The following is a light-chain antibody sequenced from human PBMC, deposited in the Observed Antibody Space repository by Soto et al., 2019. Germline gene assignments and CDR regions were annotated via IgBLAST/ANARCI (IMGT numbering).Light chain of an antibody. CDR2: GAS. CDR3: QQYDNWPPP. CDR1: QSVGSD. V-gene: IGKV3-15*01. J-gene: IGKJ1*01. Sequence: EMVMTQSPATLSMSPGESATLSCRASQSVGSDLAWYQQKHGQAPRLLIFGASTRATGIPARFSGSGSGTEFTLTISSLQSEDFAVYYCQQYDNWPPPFGQGTKVEIK.